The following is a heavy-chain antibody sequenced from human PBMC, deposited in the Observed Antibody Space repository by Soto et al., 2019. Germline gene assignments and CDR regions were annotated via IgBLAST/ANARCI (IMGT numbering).Heavy chain of an antibody. CDR2: ITQSGYT. V-gene: IGHV4-34*01. Sequence: SETLSLTCAVYGGSFTGFYWTWVRQPPGKGLQWIGEITQSGYTNYNTSLKSRVTISVDTSKNQFSLKLSSVTAADTAVYYCARLNKPGWFDPWGQGTLVTVSS. CDR3: ARLNKPGWFDP. J-gene: IGHJ5*02. CDR1: GGSFTGFY.